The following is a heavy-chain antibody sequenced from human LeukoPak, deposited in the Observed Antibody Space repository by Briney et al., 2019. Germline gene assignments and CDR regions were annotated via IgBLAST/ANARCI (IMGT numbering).Heavy chain of an antibody. CDR2: IKGDGSDK. Sequence: PGGSLRLSCAASGFTFSSSWMTWVRQAPGKGLEWLANIKGDGSDKNYVDSVKGRFTISRDNAKNSLFLQMSSLRAEDTAVYYCARDYWVGSGVGTPFDYWGQGTLVTVSS. D-gene: IGHD2-8*01. CDR1: GFTFSSSW. V-gene: IGHV3-7*01. J-gene: IGHJ4*02. CDR3: ARDYWVGSGVGTPFDY.